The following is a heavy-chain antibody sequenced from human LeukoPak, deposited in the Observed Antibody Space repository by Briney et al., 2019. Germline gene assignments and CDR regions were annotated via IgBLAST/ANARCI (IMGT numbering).Heavy chain of an antibody. D-gene: IGHD3-9*01. CDR2: IYYSGST. CDR3: ARRVFDWLEADAFDI. CDR1: GGSISSYY. V-gene: IGHV4-59*08. Sequence: ASETLSLTCTVSGGSISSYYWSWIRQPPGKGLEWIGYIYYSGSTNYNPSLKSRVTISVDTSKNQFSLKLSSVTAADTAVYYCARRVFDWLEADAFDIWGQGTMVTVSS. J-gene: IGHJ3*02.